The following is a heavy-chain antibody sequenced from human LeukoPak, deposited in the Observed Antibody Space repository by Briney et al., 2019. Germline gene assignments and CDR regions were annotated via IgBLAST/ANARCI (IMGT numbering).Heavy chain of an antibody. Sequence: GGSLRLSCAASGFTFSSYGMHWVRQAPGKGLEGVAFIRYDGSNKYYADSVKGRFTISRDNSKNTLYVQMNSLRAEDTAVYYCAXDTIYGDYVYDYWGQGTLVTVXS. CDR1: GFTFSSYG. D-gene: IGHD4-17*01. CDR2: IRYDGSNK. J-gene: IGHJ4*02. V-gene: IGHV3-30*02. CDR3: AXDTIYGDYVYDY.